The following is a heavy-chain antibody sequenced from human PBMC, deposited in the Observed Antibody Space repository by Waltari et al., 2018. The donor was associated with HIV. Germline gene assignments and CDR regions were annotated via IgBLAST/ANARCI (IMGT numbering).Heavy chain of an antibody. J-gene: IGHJ4*02. V-gene: IGHV5-51*03. Sequence: EVQLVQSGDEVKKPGEPLTISCTGSGYSLHIYRICWVRQMPGKGPGWMGIISPSDSDTRYSPSFQGQVTISADKSISTAYLRWSSLKASDTARYYCARREVGATFDYWGQGTLVTVSS. D-gene: IGHD1-26*01. CDR1: GYSLHIYR. CDR3: ARREVGATFDY. CDR2: ISPSDSDT.